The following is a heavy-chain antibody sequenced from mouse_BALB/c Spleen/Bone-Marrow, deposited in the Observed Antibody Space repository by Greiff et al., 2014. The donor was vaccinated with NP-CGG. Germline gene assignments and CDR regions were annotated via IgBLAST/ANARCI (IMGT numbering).Heavy chain of an antibody. V-gene: IGHV14-3*02. J-gene: IGHJ4*01. Sequence: EVQLQESGAELVKPGASVKLSCTASGFNINDTYMHWVKQRPEQGLEWIGRIDPANGNTKYDPKFQGKATITAYTSSNTAYLQLSSLTSEDTTVYYCARREYYAMDYWGQGTSVTVPS. CDR3: ARREYYAMDY. CDR2: IDPANGNT. CDR1: GFNINDTY.